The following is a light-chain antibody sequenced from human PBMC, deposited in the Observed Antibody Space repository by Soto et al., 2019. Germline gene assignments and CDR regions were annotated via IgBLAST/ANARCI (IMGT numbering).Light chain of an antibody. J-gene: IGKJ1*01. Sequence: DIQMTQSPSSLSASVGDRVTINCRASQSITNYLNWYQQKPGRAPKLLIYIASSLQSGVPSRFSGIGSGTDFTLNISSLQPADFSSYYCQQPYLFPLTFGQGTEVEIK. CDR2: IAS. V-gene: IGKV1-39*01. CDR3: QQPYLFPLT. CDR1: QSITNY.